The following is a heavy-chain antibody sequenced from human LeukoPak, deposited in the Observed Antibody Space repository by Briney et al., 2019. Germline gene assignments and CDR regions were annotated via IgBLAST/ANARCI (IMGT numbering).Heavy chain of an antibody. CDR1: GGSFSGYY. J-gene: IGHJ6*02. D-gene: IGHD6-13*01. CDR2: INHSGST. V-gene: IGHV4-34*01. Sequence: SETLSLTCAVYGGSFSGYYWSWIRQPPGKGLEWIGEINHSGSTNYNPSLKSRVTISVDTSKDQFSLKLSSVTAADTAVYYCARAKSIAAVYYYYGMDVWGQGTTVTVSS. CDR3: ARAKSIAAVYYYYGMDV.